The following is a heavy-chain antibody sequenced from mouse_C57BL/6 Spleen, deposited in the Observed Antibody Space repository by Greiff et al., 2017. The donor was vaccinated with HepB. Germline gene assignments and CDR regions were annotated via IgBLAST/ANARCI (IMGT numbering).Heavy chain of an antibody. CDR1: GFTFSSYA. Sequence: EVQLVESGGGLVKPGGSLKLSCAASGFTFSSYAMSWVRQTPEKRLEWVATISDGGSYTYYPDNVKGRFTISRDNAKNNLYLQMSYLKSEDTAMYYCARDYYSNYVGAMDYWGQGTSVTVSS. CDR2: ISDGGSYT. J-gene: IGHJ4*01. D-gene: IGHD2-5*01. CDR3: ARDYYSNYVGAMDY. V-gene: IGHV5-4*01.